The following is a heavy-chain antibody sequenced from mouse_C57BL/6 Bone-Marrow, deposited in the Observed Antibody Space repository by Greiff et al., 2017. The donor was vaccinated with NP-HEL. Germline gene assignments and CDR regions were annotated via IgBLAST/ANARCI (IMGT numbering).Heavy chain of an antibody. CDR3: ARHPSRPSTVVAPYYAMDY. D-gene: IGHD1-1*01. V-gene: IGHV2-6-1*01. CDR1: GFSLTSYG. CDR2: IWSDGST. Sequence: QVQLKESGPGLVAPSQSLSITCTVSGFSLTSYGVHWVRQPPGKGLEWLVVIWSDGSTTYNSALKSRLSISKDNSKSQVFLKMNSLQTDDTAMYYWARHPSRPSTVVAPYYAMDYWGQGTSVTVSS. J-gene: IGHJ4*01.